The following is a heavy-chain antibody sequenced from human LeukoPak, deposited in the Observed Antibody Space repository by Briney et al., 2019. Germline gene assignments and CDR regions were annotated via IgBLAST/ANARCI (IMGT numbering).Heavy chain of an antibody. V-gene: IGHV3-33*06. CDR3: ANDRGNYHTSGFDC. CDR2: IWYDGSDK. D-gene: IGHD3-10*01. CDR1: GFTFSNYG. J-gene: IGHJ4*02. Sequence: GGSLRLSCAASGFTFSNYGMHWVRQAPGKGLDWVAVIWYDGSDKYYGDSVRGRFTISRDNSKNTLYLQMNSLRAEDTAVYYCANDRGNYHTSGFDCWGQGTLDTVSS.